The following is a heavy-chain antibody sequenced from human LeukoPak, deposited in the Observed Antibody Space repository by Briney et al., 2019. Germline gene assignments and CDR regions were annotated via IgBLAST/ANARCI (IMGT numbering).Heavy chain of an antibody. J-gene: IGHJ4*02. V-gene: IGHV1-3*01. Sequence: GASVKISCKASGGTFSSYAISWVRQAPGQRLEWMGWINAGNGNTKYSQKFQGRVTITRDTSASTAYMELSSLRSEDTAVYYCARPYCSGGSCYLDYWGQGTLVTVSS. D-gene: IGHD2-15*01. CDR2: INAGNGNT. CDR3: ARPYCSGGSCYLDY. CDR1: GGTFSSYA.